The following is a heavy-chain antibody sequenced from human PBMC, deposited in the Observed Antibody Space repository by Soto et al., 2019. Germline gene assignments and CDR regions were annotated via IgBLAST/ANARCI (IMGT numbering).Heavy chain of an antibody. J-gene: IGHJ4*02. V-gene: IGHV1-69*02. D-gene: IGHD2-2*01. CDR2: IIPILGIA. CDR3: ARGPTNIVVVPAAMVY. Sequence: QVQLVQSGAEVKKPGSSVKVSCKASGGTFSSYTISWVRQAPGQGLEWMGRIIPILGIANYAQKFQGRVTITADKSTSTAYMELSRLRSEDTAVYYCARGPTNIVVVPAAMVYWGKGTLVTVSS. CDR1: GGTFSSYT.